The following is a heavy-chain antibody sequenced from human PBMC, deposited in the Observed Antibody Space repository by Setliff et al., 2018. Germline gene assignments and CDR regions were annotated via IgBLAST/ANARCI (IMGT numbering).Heavy chain of an antibody. D-gene: IGHD3-3*01. J-gene: IGHJ5*02. CDR3: AGGLPGDYDFNCFDT. CDR1: GGSVSSASHY. CDR2: VYYSGYT. Sequence: SETLSLTCTVSGGSVSSASHYWGWIRQAPGKGMEWIGSVYYSGYTYYKPSLQGRVTMSVDTSKNQFSLKLTSVTAADTAVYYCAGGLPGDYDFNCFDTWGQGALVTVSS. V-gene: IGHV4-39*07.